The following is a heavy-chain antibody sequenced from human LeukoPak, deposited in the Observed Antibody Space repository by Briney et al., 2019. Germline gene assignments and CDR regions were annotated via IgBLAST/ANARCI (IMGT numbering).Heavy chain of an antibody. V-gene: IGHV4-31*02. J-gene: IGHJ5*02. CDR3: ARVGLNWFDP. D-gene: IGHD3-16*01. CDR2: IYYSGST. Sequence: LRLSCAASGFTFSDYYMSWIRQHPGKGLEWIGYIYYSGSTYYNPSLKSRVTISVDTSKNQFSLKLSSVTAADTAVYYCARVGLNWFDPWGQGTLVTVSS. CDR1: GFTFSDYY.